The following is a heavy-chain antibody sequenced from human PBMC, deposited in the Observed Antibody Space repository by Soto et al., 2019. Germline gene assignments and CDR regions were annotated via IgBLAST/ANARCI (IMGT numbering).Heavy chain of an antibody. J-gene: IGHJ6*02. CDR3: ASSYDSSGYYYYYGMDV. D-gene: IGHD3-22*01. V-gene: IGHV1-69*13. CDR2: IIPIFGTA. CDR1: GGTFSSYA. Sequence: SVKVSCKASGGTFSSYAISWVRQAPGQGLEWMGGIIPIFGTANYAQKFQGRVTITADESTSTAYMELSSLRSEDTAVYYCASSYDSSGYYYYYGMDVRGQRTTVTVSS.